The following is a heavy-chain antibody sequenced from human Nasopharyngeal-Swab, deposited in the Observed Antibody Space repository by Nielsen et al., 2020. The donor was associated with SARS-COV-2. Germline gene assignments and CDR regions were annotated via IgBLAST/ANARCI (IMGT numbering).Heavy chain of an antibody. J-gene: IGHJ4*02. D-gene: IGHD2-21*02. CDR3: ARDRRGGDGFDY. CDR1: GGSISNYY. Sequence: SETLSLTCTASGGSISNYYWSWIRQPPGKGLEWIGFIYYSGSTNYNPSLKSRVTISVDPSKIQFSLKLSSVTAADTAVYYCARDRRGGDGFDYWGQGTLVTVSS. CDR2: IYYSGST. V-gene: IGHV4-59*01.